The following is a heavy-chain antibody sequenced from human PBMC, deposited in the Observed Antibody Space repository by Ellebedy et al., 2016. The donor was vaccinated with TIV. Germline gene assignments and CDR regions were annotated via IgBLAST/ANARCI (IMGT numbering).Heavy chain of an antibody. CDR2: ISVYNGNT. CDR3: ARDGAVTTVFDY. J-gene: IGHJ4*02. V-gene: IGHV1-18*01. CDR1: GYTFSSYD. D-gene: IGHD4-17*01. Sequence: AASVKVSCKASGYTFSSYDISWVRQAPGQGLEWMGWISVYNGNTNYAQKLQGRVTMTTDTSTSTAYMELRSLRSDDTAVYYCARDGAVTTVFDYWGQGTLVTVSS.